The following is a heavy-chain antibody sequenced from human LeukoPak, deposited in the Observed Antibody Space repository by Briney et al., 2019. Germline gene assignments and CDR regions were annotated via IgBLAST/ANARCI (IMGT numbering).Heavy chain of an antibody. D-gene: IGHD2-2*01. V-gene: IGHV3-23*01. J-gene: IGHJ4*02. CDR3: TKRGCSSTTCYSNC. CDR1: GFTFSDYA. CDR2: ISSGGDT. Sequence: GGSLRLSCAASGFTFSDYAMSWVRQAPGKGLEWVSAISSGGDTYYAESVKGRFTISRDNSKNTLSLQMSSLRAEDTAAYYFTKRGCSSTTCYSNCWGQGTLVTVAS.